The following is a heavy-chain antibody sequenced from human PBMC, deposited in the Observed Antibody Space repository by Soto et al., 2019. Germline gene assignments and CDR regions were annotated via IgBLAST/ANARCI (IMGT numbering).Heavy chain of an antibody. CDR1: GFTFSSYD. CDR3: ATKILVPQGDF. J-gene: IGHJ4*02. Sequence: GGSLRLSCAASGFTFSSYDMHWVRQAPGKGLERVAVIWYDGNNKYYADSVKGRFIISRDNSENTLYLQMNSLRAEDTAVYYCATKILVPQGDFWGQGTQVTVSS. D-gene: IGHD3-22*01. V-gene: IGHV3-33*01. CDR2: IWYDGNNK.